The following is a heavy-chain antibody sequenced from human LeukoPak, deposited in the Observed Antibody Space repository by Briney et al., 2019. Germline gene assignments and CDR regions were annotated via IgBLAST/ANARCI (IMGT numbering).Heavy chain of an antibody. J-gene: IGHJ3*02. Sequence: PSEALSLTFAVYGGSFSCYYWSWMRPPPGKGRGWIGEINHSGSTNYNPSLKSRVTISVDTSKNQFSLKLSSVTAADTAVYYCARSRGYGDYLDAFDIWGQGTMVTVSS. CDR2: INHSGST. CDR1: GGSFSCYY. V-gene: IGHV4-34*01. CDR3: ARSRGYGDYLDAFDI. D-gene: IGHD4-17*01.